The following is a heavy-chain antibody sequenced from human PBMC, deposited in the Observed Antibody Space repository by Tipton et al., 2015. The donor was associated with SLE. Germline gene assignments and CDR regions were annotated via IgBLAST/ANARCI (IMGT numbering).Heavy chain of an antibody. Sequence: TLSLTCTVYGGSFSGYYWSWIRQPPGKGLEWIGEINHSGSTNYNPSLKSRVTISVDTSKNQFSLKLSSVTAADTAVYYCARDNSSGGNDYWGQGTLVTVSS. D-gene: IGHD3-22*01. J-gene: IGHJ4*02. CDR3: ARDNSSGGNDY. CDR1: GGSFSGYY. CDR2: INHSGST. V-gene: IGHV4-34*01.